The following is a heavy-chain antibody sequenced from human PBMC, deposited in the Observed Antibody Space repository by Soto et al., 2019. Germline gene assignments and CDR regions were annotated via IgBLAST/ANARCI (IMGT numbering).Heavy chain of an antibody. CDR2: IYYSGST. D-gene: IGHD3-10*01. CDR1: GGSISSGDYY. V-gene: IGHV4-30-4*01. CDR3: ARAWFGDYYYGMDV. J-gene: IGHJ6*02. Sequence: SETLSLTCTVSGGSISSGDYYWSWIRQPPGKGLEWIGYIYYSGSTYYNPSLKSRVTISVDTSKNQFSLKLSSVTAADTAVYYCARAWFGDYYYGMDVWGQGTTVTVSS.